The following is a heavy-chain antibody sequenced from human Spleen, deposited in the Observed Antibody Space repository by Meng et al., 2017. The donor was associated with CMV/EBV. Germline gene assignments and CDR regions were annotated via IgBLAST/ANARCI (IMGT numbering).Heavy chain of an antibody. V-gene: IGHV3-23*01. CDR2: ISGSGGST. CDR1: GFTFSNYW. D-gene: IGHD3-22*01. J-gene: IGHJ3*02. CDR3: AKTQYYYDSSGRGAFDI. Sequence: GESLKISCAASGFTFSNYWMTWVRQAPGKGLEWVSAISGSGGSTYYADSVKGRFTISRDNSKNTLYLQMNSLRAEDTAVYYCAKTQYYYDSSGRGAFDIWGQGTMVTVSS.